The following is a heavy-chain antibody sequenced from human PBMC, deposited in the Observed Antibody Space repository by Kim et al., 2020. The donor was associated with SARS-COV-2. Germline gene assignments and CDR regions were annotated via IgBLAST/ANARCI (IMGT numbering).Heavy chain of an antibody. CDR1: GFTVSSNY. CDR2: IYSGGST. D-gene: IGHD4-17*01. V-gene: IGHV3-53*01. CDR3: AGDYGDGG. J-gene: IGHJ4*02. Sequence: GGSLRLSCAASGFTVSSNYMSWVRQAPGKGLEWVSVIYSGGSTYYADSVEGRCTISRDNSNNTLYLLMNSMRAADTTVEYCAGDYGDGGWGQGTRVTVSS.